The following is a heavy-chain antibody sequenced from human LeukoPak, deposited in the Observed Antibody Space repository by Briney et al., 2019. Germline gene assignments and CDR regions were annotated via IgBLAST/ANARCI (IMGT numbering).Heavy chain of an antibody. D-gene: IGHD2-21*01. V-gene: IGHV4-39*01. Sequence: SETLSLPCTVSGGSISSSSYYWGWIRQPPGKGLEWIGSIYYSGSTYYNPSLKSRVTISVDTSKNQFSLKLSSVTAADTAVYYCARQDYCGGDCYPYYFDYWGQGTLVTVSS. CDR3: ARQDYCGGDCYPYYFDY. CDR2: IYYSGST. J-gene: IGHJ4*02. CDR1: GGSISSSSYY.